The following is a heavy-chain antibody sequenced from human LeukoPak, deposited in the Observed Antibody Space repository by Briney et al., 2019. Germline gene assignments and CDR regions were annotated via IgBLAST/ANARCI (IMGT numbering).Heavy chain of an antibody. CDR3: ARWSSSWIHVGREDY. V-gene: IGHV4-31*03. Sequence: SQTLSLTCTVSGGSISSGGYYRSWIRQHPGKGLEWIGYIYYSGSTYYNPSLKSRVTISVDTSKNQFSLKLSSVTAADTAVYYCARWSSSWIHVGREDYWGQGTLVTVPS. CDR2: IYYSGST. J-gene: IGHJ4*02. D-gene: IGHD6-13*01. CDR1: GGSISSGGYY.